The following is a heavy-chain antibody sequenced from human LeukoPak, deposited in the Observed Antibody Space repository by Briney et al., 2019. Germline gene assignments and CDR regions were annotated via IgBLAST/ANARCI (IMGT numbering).Heavy chain of an antibody. V-gene: IGHV3-30*18. Sequence: GGSLRLSCAASGFTFSNCAMSWVRQAPGKGLEWVAVISYDGSNKYYADSVKGRFTISRDNSKNTLYLQMNSLRAEDTAVYYCAKELPGGSYGMDVWGQGTTVTVSS. D-gene: IGHD3-16*01. J-gene: IGHJ6*02. CDR1: GFTFSNCA. CDR3: AKELPGGSYGMDV. CDR2: ISYDGSNK.